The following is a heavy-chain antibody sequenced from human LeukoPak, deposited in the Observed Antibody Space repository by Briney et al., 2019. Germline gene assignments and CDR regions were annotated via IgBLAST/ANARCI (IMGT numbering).Heavy chain of an antibody. J-gene: IGHJ4*02. V-gene: IGHV4-61*01. Sequence: KASETLSLTCTVSGGSVSSGSYYWSWIRQPPGKGLEWIGYIYYSGSTNYNPSLKSRVTISVDTSKNQFSLRLSSVTAADTAVYYCARGGDYGDYWGQGTLVTVSS. CDR1: GGSVSSGSYY. CDR3: ARGGDYGDY. D-gene: IGHD4-17*01. CDR2: IYYSGST.